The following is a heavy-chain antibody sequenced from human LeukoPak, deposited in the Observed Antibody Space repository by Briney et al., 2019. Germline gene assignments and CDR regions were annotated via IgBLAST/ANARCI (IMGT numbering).Heavy chain of an antibody. J-gene: IGHJ4*02. CDR2: INHSGST. D-gene: IGHD5-18*01. Sequence: HSETLSLTCAVYGGSFSGYYWSWIRQPPGKGLEWIGEINHSGSTNYNPSLKSRVTISVDTSKNQFSLKLSSVTAADTAVYYCARGTLNTADPDDYWGQGTLVTVSS. CDR1: GGSFSGYY. V-gene: IGHV4-34*01. CDR3: ARGTLNTADPDDY.